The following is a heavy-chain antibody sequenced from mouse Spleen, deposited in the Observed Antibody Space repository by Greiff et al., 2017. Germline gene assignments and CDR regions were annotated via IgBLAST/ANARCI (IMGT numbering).Heavy chain of an antibody. CDR1: GFTFSSYG. CDR3: ARNDEGYGNFFAY. Sequence: EVMLVESGGDLVKPGGSLKLSCAASGFTFSSYGMSWVRQTPDKRLEWVATISSGGSYTYYPDSVKGRFTISRDNAKNTLYLQMSSLKSEDTAMYYCARNDEGYGNFFAYWGQGTLVTVSA. D-gene: IGHD2-1*01. J-gene: IGHJ3*01. CDR2: ISSGGSYT. V-gene: IGHV5-6*01.